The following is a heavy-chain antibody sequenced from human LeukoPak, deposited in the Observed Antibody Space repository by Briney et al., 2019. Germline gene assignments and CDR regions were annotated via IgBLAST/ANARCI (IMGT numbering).Heavy chain of an antibody. CDR3: ARDPAAAGTLNY. Sequence: SPGGSLRLSCAASGFTFSSYSMNWVRQAPGKGLEWVSSISSSSSYIYYADSVKGRFTISRDNAKNSLYLQMNSLRAEDTAVYYCARDPAAAGTLNYWGQGTLVTVSS. CDR2: ISSSSSYI. CDR1: GFTFSSYS. V-gene: IGHV3-21*01. D-gene: IGHD6-13*01. J-gene: IGHJ4*02.